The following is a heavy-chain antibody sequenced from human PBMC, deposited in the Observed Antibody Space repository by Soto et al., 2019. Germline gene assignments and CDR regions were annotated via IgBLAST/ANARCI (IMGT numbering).Heavy chain of an antibody. Sequence: SETLSLTCAVYGGSFSGYYWSWIRQPPGKGLEWIGEINHSGSTNYNPSLKSRVTISVDTSKNQFSLKLSSVTAADTAVYYCARGFSTTIIIWFDPWGQGTPVTVSS. CDR1: GGSFSGYY. V-gene: IGHV4-34*01. D-gene: IGHD3-22*01. J-gene: IGHJ5*02. CDR3: ARGFSTTIIIWFDP. CDR2: INHSGST.